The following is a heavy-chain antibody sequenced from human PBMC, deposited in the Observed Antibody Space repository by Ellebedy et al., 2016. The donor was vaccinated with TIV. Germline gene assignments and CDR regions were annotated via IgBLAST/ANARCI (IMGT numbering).Heavy chain of an antibody. V-gene: IGHV3-23*01. CDR1: GFSFSNYV. CDR2: ISGSDGNT. Sequence: GGSLRLSXAASGFSFSNYVMTWVRQAPGKGLEWVSGISGSDGNTYYADSVKGRFTISRDNSKNTVYLQMNSLRAEDTAVYFCAPVARLAAAGTLRYWGQGALVTVSS. J-gene: IGHJ4*02. CDR3: APVARLAAAGTLRY. D-gene: IGHD6-13*01.